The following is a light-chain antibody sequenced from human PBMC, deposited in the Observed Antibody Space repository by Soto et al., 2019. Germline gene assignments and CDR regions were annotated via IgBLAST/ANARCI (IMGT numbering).Light chain of an antibody. CDR3: QQYDNLPVT. J-gene: IGKJ5*01. CDR2: DSS. Sequence: QMTHSPFSLSATIGDRVTITCRASQSITSYLNWYQQKPGKAPKLLIYDSSNLETGVPSRFSGSGSGTDFTFTISSLQPEDIATYYCQQYDNLPVTFGQGTRLEI. V-gene: IGKV1-33*01. CDR1: QSITSY.